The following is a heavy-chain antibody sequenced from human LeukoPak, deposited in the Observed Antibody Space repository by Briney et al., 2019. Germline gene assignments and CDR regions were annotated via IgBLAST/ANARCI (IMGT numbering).Heavy chain of an antibody. CDR2: ISSSSSTI. CDR3: ARQYSSSSKGDY. J-gene: IGHJ4*02. V-gene: IGHV3-48*02. D-gene: IGHD6-6*01. Sequence: GGSLRLSCAASGFTFSSYSMNWARQAPGKGLEWVSYISSSSSTIYYADSVKGRFTISRDNAKNSLYLQMDSLRDEDTAVYYCARQYSSSSKGDYWGQGTLVTVSS. CDR1: GFTFSSYS.